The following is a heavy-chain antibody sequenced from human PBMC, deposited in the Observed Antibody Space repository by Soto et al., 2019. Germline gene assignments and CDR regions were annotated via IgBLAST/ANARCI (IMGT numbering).Heavy chain of an antibody. V-gene: IGHV4-61*01. CDR2: IPNNGSP. CDR3: ARIGWGGDS. CDR1: GGSVRTGSYH. Sequence: QVQLQESGPGRVKPSETLSLTCSVSGGSVRTGSYHWSWIRHPPGKGLEWIGFIPNNGSPDYNPSLKSRVVVSIDRSKNQFSLKVNSVTAADTAVYFCARIGWGGDSWGQGTLVTVSS. D-gene: IGHD7-27*01. J-gene: IGHJ4*02.